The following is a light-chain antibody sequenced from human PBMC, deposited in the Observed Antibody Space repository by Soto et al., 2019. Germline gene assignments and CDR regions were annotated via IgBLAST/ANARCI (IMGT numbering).Light chain of an antibody. Sequence: EIVLTQSPGTLSLSPGERATLSCRASQSVSSSYLAWYQQKPGQAPRLLIYGASSRAAGIPDRFSGSGSGAEFTLTISSLEPEGFAVYYCQQYGSSPLTFGGGNKVEIK. CDR1: QSVSSSY. V-gene: IGKV3-20*01. J-gene: IGKJ4*01. CDR2: GAS. CDR3: QQYGSSPLT.